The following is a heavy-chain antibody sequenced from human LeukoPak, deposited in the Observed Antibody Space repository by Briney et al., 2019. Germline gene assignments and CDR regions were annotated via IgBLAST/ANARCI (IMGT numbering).Heavy chain of an antibody. CDR2: IKPSSGGT. CDR1: GYTFTGYY. J-gene: IGHJ5*02. CDR3: ASAGGRSWFDP. V-gene: IGHV1-2*02. Sequence: ASVKVSCKASGYTFTGYYIHWVRQAPGQGLEWMGWIKPSSGGTNYAQKFQGRVTMTTDTSMSTAYMELSRLTSDDTAVYYCASAGGRSWFDPWGQGTLVTVSS.